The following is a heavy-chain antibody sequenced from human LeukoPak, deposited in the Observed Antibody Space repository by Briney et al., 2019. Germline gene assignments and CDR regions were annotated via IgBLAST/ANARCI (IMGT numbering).Heavy chain of an antibody. Sequence: PGGSLRLSCAASGFTVNTYDMHWVRQAPGEGPEWIAYFGISGTIYYADSVRGRFTISRDNAKNSLFLQMNSLRVDDTAIYYCTGYGGNPYWGQGTPVTVSS. D-gene: IGHD4-23*01. CDR1: GFTVNTYD. CDR2: FGISGTI. V-gene: IGHV3-48*01. J-gene: IGHJ4*02. CDR3: TGYGGNPY.